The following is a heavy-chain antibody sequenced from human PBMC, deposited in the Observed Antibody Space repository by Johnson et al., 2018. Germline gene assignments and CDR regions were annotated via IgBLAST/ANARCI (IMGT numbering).Heavy chain of an antibody. CDR1: GFTFSSYG. V-gene: IGHV3-15*07. CDR2: IKSKTDTGAK. CDR3: ATDLLRTSSYNYCYGMDV. D-gene: IGHD3-16*01. J-gene: IGHJ6*02. Sequence: VQLVQSGGGLVKPGGSLRLSCAASGFTFSSYGMHWVRQAPGKGLEWVGRIKSKTDTGAKDYAAPVKGRFTIARDDSKNTLYPKMNRRKTEDTALYSCATDLLRTSSYNYCYGMDVWGQGTTVTVSS.